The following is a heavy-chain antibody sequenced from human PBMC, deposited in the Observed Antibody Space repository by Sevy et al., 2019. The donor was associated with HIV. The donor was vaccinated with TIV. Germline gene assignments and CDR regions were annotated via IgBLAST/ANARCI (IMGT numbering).Heavy chain of an antibody. J-gene: IGHJ4*02. V-gene: IGHV3-23*01. CDR1: GFTFSKYS. CDR2: FSFGCGEI. CDR3: AREGCTKPHDY. Sequence: GGSLRLSCAASGFTFSKYSMSWVRQPPGKGLEWVSTFSFGCGEINYADSVMGRFTITRDNSKSSVYLQMNILRPEGTAGYYCAREGCTKPHDYWGQGTLVTVSS. D-gene: IGHD2-8*01.